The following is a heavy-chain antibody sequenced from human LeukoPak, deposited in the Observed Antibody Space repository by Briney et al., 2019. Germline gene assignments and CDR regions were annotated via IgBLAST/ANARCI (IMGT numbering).Heavy chain of an antibody. CDR1: GFTFSSYC. CDR3: ARDWSNRFDP. V-gene: IGHV3-30*03. D-gene: IGHD1-1*01. CDR2: ISYDGSNK. Sequence: GGSLRLSCAASGFTFSSYCMHWVRQAPGKGLEWVAVISYDGSNKYYADSVKGRFTISRDSSKNTLYLQTNSLRPEDTAVYYCARDWSNRFDPWGQGTLVTVSS. J-gene: IGHJ5*02.